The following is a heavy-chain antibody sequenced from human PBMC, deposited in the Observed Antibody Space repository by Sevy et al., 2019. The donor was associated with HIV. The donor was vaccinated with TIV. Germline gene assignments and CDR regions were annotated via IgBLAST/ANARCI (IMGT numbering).Heavy chain of an antibody. CDR1: GFSFARYW. CDR3: ASKSGSRPNEDFET. V-gene: IGHV3-7*01. Sequence: GGSLRLSCAASGFSFARYWMRWVRQAPEKGLEWVATINQDGSEKNYVDSVKGRFTISRDNAKNALYLQMNGLRVEDTAVYYWASKSGSRPNEDFETWGQGTLVTVSS. CDR2: INQDGSEK. D-gene: IGHD3-3*01. J-gene: IGHJ5*02.